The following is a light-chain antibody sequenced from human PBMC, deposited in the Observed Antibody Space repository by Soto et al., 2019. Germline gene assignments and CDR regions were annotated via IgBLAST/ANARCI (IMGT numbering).Light chain of an antibody. V-gene: IGLV1-40*01. CDR1: SSNIGAGSD. Sequence: SVLPKPPSVSGAPGQGVSISCTGSSSNIGAGSDVHWYQQLPGTAPKLLIYGNTNRPSGVPDRFSGSKSGNTASLTISGLQPEDEADYYCSSYTTSNTRQIVFGTGTKVTVL. CDR2: GNT. CDR3: SSYTTSNTRQIV. J-gene: IGLJ1*01.